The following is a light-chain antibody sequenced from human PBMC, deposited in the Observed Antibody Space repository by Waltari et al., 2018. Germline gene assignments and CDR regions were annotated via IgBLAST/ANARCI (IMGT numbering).Light chain of an antibody. J-gene: IGKJ2*01. CDR1: QSVSSRH. V-gene: IGKV3-20*01. CDR2: DAS. CDR3: QQYGSSPLYT. Sequence: ENVLTQSPGTLSLSPGEGATLSCRASQSVSSRHLAWYQQKPGQAPSLLIYDASSRATGIPDRFSGSASGTDFTLNISRLEPEDSAVYYCQQYGSSPLYTFGQGTKLEIK.